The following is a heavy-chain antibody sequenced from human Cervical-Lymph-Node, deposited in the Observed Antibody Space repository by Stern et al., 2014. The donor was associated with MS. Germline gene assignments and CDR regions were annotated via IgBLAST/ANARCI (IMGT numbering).Heavy chain of an antibody. CDR1: GGSVSSGSYY. CDR3: ARAALVVGARLDY. J-gene: IGHJ4*02. CDR2: IYYSGST. V-gene: IGHV4-61*01. Sequence: QLQLQESGPGLVKPSETLSLTCTVSGGSVSSGSYYWSWIRQPPGKGLEWIGSIYYSGSTNYNPSLKSRVTISVDTSKNQFSLKLSSVTAADTAVYYCARAALVVGARLDYWGQGTLVTVSS. D-gene: IGHD1-26*01.